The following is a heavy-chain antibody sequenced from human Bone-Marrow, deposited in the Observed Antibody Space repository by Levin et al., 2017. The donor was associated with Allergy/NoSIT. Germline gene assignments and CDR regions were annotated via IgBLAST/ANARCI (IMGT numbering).Heavy chain of an antibody. Sequence: PGGSLRLSCAASGFTFSSYGMHWVRQAPGKGLEWVAVISYDGSNKYYADSVKGRFTISRDNSKNTLYLQMNSLRAEDTAVYYCAKDILGLGHIGVDYWCQGTLVTVSS. CDR3: AKDILGLGHIGVDY. D-gene: IGHD2-21*01. CDR1: GFTFSSYG. J-gene: IGHJ4*02. CDR2: ISYDGSNK. V-gene: IGHV3-30*18.